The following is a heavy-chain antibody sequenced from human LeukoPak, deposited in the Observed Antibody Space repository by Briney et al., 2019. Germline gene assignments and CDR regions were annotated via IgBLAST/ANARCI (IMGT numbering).Heavy chain of an antibody. CDR1: GFTFGDYA. D-gene: IGHD4-17*01. CDR2: ISSSGSTI. CDR3: ARDDYGDYFDY. V-gene: IGHV3-48*03. J-gene: IGHJ4*02. Sequence: GGSLRLSCTASGFTFGDYAMSWFRQAPGKGLEWVSYISSSGSTIYYADSVKGRFTISRDNAKNSLYLQMNSLRAEDTAVYYCARDDYGDYFDYWGQGTLVTVSS.